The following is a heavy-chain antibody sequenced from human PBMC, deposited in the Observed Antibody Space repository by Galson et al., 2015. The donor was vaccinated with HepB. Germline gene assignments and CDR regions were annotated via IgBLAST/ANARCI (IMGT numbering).Heavy chain of an antibody. V-gene: IGHV3-23*01. Sequence: SLRLSCAASGFTFSSYVMSWVRQAPGKGLEWVSAIGGNGYSSYYADSVKGRFTISRDNSKSTLYLQMNSLRAEDTAVYYCARHQLATFDYWGQRTLVTVSS. CDR1: GFTFSSYV. CDR2: IGGNGYSS. J-gene: IGHJ4*01. CDR3: ARHQLATFDY. D-gene: IGHD6-13*01.